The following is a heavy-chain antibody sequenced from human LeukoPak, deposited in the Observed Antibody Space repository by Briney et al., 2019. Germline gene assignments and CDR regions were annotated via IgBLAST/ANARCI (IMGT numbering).Heavy chain of an antibody. CDR1: GFTFSGYS. CDR2: VSSSSSYI. D-gene: IGHD6-19*01. J-gene: IGHJ4*02. V-gene: IGHV3-21*01. Sequence: PGGTLRLSCAASGFTFSGYSMNWVRQAPGKGLEWVSSVSSSSSYIYYADSVKGRFTISRDNAKNSLYLQMNSLRAEDTAVYYCARGLNMAVAEYWGQGTLVTVSS. CDR3: ARGLNMAVAEY.